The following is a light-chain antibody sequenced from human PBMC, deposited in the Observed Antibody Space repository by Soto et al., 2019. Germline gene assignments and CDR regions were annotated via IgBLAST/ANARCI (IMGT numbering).Light chain of an antibody. J-gene: IGKJ1*01. V-gene: IGKV3-20*01. Sequence: DIVLTQSLGPLSLSPGERATLSCRASQSVRSDYLAWYQQKPGQAPRLHIYGASTRATGIPDRFTGSGSGTVFTLTISRLEPEDFATYYCQQSYSTRTLGQGTKVDIK. CDR3: QQSYSTRT. CDR1: QSVRSDY. CDR2: GAS.